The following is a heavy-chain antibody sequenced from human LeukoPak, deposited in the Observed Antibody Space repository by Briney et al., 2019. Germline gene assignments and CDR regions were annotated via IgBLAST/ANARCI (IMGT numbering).Heavy chain of an antibody. Sequence: GGALRLSCAASVFTFSSYGMHGVRQAPGKGLEWVEVIRYVGTYKSYADSVKDRSTTSRNNSKNTLYLQMNSLRAEDTAVYYCARDPTARIAVPDYWGQGTLVTVSS. CDR2: IRYVGTYK. CDR3: ARDPTARIAVPDY. D-gene: IGHD6-19*01. J-gene: IGHJ4*02. V-gene: IGHV3-33*01. CDR1: VFTFSSYG.